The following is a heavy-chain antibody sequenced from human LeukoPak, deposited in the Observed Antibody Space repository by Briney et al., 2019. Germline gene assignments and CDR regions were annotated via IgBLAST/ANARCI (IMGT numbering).Heavy chain of an antibody. Sequence: GGSLRLSCAASGFTFSNYDMGWVRQAPGEGLEWVSTLSGSGSSTYYADSVKGRFIISRDNSRNTLHLQMNSLRAEDTAVYYCAKDSSSSGFSAACNFDYWGQGTLVAVSS. CDR3: AKDSSSSGFSAACNFDY. CDR2: LSGSGSST. CDR1: GFTFSNYD. J-gene: IGHJ4*02. D-gene: IGHD6-19*01. V-gene: IGHV3-23*01.